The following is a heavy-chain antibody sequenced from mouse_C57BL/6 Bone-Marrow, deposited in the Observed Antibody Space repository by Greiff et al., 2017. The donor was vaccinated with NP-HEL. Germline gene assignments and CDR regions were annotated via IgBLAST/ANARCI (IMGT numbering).Heavy chain of an antibody. CDR1: GYTFTSYG. Sequence: QVQLQQSGAELARPGASVKLSCKASGYTFTSYGISWVKQRTGQGLEWIGEIYPRSGNTYYNEKFKGKATLTADKSSSTAYMELRSLTSEDSAVYFCARHANNGNYDYYAMDYWGQGTSVTVSS. J-gene: IGHJ4*01. D-gene: IGHD2-1*01. V-gene: IGHV1-81*01. CDR2: IYPRSGNT. CDR3: ARHANNGNYDYYAMDY.